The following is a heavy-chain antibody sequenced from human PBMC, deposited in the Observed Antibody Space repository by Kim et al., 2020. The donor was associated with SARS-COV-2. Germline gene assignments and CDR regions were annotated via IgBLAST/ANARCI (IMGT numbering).Heavy chain of an antibody. CDR2: ISWNSGSI. J-gene: IGHJ5*02. Sequence: GGSLRLSCAASGFTFGDYAMHWVRQAPGKGLEWVSGISWNSGSIGYADSVKGRFTISRDNAKNSLYLQMNSLRAEDTALYYCAKDLRGGSGIRGWFDPWGQGTLVTVSS. V-gene: IGHV3-9*01. D-gene: IGHD3-10*01. CDR3: AKDLRGGSGIRGWFDP. CDR1: GFTFGDYA.